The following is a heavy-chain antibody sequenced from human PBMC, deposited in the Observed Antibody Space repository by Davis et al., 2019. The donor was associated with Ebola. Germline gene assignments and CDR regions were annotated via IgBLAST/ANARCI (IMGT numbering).Heavy chain of an antibody. CDR1: GASITGYH. CDR2: VYYKGNT. D-gene: IGHD3-10*01. J-gene: IGHJ6*02. Sequence: SETLSLTCTVSGASITGYHLAWIRQSPGKGLEYIGYVYYKGNTNYNPFLKSRITISLDTAKNQFSLTLISVTAADTAVYYGARDGGPGLLWFGGSNPRPRGLDVWGQGTTVTVSS. V-gene: IGHV4-59*01. CDR3: ARDGGPGLLWFGGSNPRPRGLDV.